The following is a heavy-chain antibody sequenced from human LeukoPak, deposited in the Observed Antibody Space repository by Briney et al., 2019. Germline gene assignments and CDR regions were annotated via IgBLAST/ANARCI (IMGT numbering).Heavy chain of an antibody. V-gene: IGHV4-61*02. CDR1: VDAISSESYY. Sequence: SQTLSLTCTVSVDAISSESYYWSWIRQPAGKRLEWLGRIYTSGSTNDNPSLKSRVTMSVDTSKSQFALNLSSVTAADTAVYYCARVLVLGELIWFDPWGQGTLVTASS. CDR2: IYTSGST. J-gene: IGHJ5*02. CDR3: ARVLVLGELIWFDP. D-gene: IGHD3-16*01.